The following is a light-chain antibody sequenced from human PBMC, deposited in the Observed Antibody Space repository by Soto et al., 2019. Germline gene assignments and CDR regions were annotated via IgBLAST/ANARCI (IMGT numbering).Light chain of an antibody. CDR3: QQRSNWPPLT. CDR2: DAS. Sequence: EIVLTQSPATLSLSPGERATLSCRASQSVSSYLAWYQQKPGQAPRLLIYDASNRATGIPARFSGSGSGTDFNLTISRLEPEDFAVYYCQQRSNWPPLTFGGGTKVEIK. J-gene: IGKJ4*01. CDR1: QSVSSY. V-gene: IGKV3-11*01.